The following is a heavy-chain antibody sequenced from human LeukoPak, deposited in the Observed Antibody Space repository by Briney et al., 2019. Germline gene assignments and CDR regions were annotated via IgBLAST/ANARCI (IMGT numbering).Heavy chain of an antibody. Sequence: ASVKVSCKASGYTFTGYYMHWVRQAPGQGLEWMGWISAYNGNTNYAQKLQGRVTMTTDTSTSTAYMELRSLRSDDTAVYYCARAKGYYYDSSGYWDYWGQGTLVTVSS. V-gene: IGHV1-18*04. CDR3: ARAKGYYYDSSGYWDY. CDR2: ISAYNGNT. D-gene: IGHD3-22*01. J-gene: IGHJ4*02. CDR1: GYTFTGYY.